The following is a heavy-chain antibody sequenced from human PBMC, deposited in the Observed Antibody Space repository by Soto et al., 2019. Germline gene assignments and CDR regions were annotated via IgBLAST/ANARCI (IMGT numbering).Heavy chain of an antibody. CDR3: ARHESSGWYYFDY. D-gene: IGHD6-19*01. CDR2: IYNSGST. CDR1: GGSISSYY. J-gene: IGHJ4*02. V-gene: IGHV4-59*08. Sequence: QVQLQKSGPGLVKPSETLSLTCTVSGGSISSYYWSWIRQPPGKGLEWIGYIYNSGSTNYNPSLKSRVTISVDMSKNQFSLKPNSVTAADTAVYYCARHESSGWYYFDYWGQGTLVTVSS.